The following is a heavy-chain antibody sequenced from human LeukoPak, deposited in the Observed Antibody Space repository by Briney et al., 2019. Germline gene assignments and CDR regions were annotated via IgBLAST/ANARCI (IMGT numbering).Heavy chain of an antibody. CDR3: ARVGSSGWSDY. CDR1: GFTFSPYT. V-gene: IGHV3-21*01. CDR2: ISSSSSFI. D-gene: IGHD6-19*01. J-gene: IGHJ4*02. Sequence: GGSLRLSCAATGFTFSPYTMNWVRQAPGKGLEWVSSISSSSSFIYYADSVKGRFTISRDNAKNSLYLQMHSLRAEDTAVYYCARVGSSGWSDYWGQGTLVTVSS.